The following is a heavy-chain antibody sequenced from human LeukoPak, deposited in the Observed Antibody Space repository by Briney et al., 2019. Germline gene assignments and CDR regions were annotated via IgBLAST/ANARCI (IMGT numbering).Heavy chain of an antibody. CDR1: GGSISSGSYY. CDR3: ARGSWTIFGLDP. J-gene: IGHJ5*02. CDR2: IYTSGST. D-gene: IGHD3-3*01. V-gene: IGHV4-61*02. Sequence: SSPTLSLTCTVSGGSISSGSYYWSWIRQPAGKGLEWIGRIYTSGSTNYNPSLKSRVTISVDTSKNQFSLKLSSVTAADTAVYYCARGSWTIFGLDPWGQGTLVTVSS.